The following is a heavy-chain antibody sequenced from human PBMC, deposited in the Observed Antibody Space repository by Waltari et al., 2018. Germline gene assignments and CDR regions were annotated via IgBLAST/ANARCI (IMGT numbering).Heavy chain of an antibody. V-gene: IGHV4-61*02. CDR2: IYTGGST. Sequence: QVQLQESGPGLVKPSQTLSLTCTVSGGSISSGSYYWSWIRQPAGKGLGWIGRIYTGGSTNYNPSLKSRVTISVDTSKNQFSLKLSSVTAADTAVYYCARDPEYSSVCYWGQGTLVTVSS. CDR3: ARDPEYSSVCY. D-gene: IGHD6-6*01. J-gene: IGHJ4*02. CDR1: GGSISSGSYY.